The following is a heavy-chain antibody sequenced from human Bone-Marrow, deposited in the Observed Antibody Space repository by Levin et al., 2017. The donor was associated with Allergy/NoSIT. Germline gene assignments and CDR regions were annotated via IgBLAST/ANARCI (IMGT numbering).Heavy chain of an antibody. CDR3: ARQRYYDSSGYYPY. CDR1: GGTFSSYA. D-gene: IGHD3-22*01. CDR2: IIPIFGTA. J-gene: IGHJ4*02. Sequence: SVKVSCKASGGTFSSYAISWVRQAPGQGLEWMGGIIPIFGTANYAQKFQGRVTITADESTSTAYMELSSLRSEDTAVYYCARQRYYDSSGYYPYWGQGTLVTVSS. V-gene: IGHV1-69*13.